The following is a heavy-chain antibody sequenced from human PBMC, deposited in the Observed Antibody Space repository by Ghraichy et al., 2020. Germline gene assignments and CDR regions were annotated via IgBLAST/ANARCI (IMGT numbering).Heavy chain of an antibody. J-gene: IGHJ6*02. CDR2: ISWDGGST. CDR1: GFTFEDHV. V-gene: IGHV3-43*01. Sequence: GGSLRLSCVASGFTFEDHVIHWVRQGPGKGLEWVSLISWDGGSTYYADSVKGRFTISRDNSKNSLYLQMNSLTTEDSALYFCVRGHYYHYTMDVWGQGTTVTVSS. CDR3: VRGHYYHYTMDV. D-gene: IGHD3-10*01.